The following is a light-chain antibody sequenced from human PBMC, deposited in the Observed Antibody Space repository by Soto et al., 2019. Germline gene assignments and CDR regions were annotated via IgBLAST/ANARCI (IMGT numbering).Light chain of an antibody. CDR1: NSNIGHNY. CDR2: RRN. Sequence: VLTQPPSASGTPGQTVTISCSGSNSNIGHNYVDWYQQLPGTAPRLLISRRNERPSGVPDRFSGSKSGTSASLAISGLRSEDEADYYCASWDDSLSGYVFGTGTKV. J-gene: IGLJ1*01. V-gene: IGLV1-47*01. CDR3: ASWDDSLSGYV.